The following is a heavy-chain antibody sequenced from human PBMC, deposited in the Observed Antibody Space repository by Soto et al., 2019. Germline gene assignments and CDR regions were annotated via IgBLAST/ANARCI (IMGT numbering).Heavy chain of an antibody. V-gene: IGHV3-13*01. CDR2: IGTAGDT. Sequence: GGSLRLSCAASGFTFSSYDMHWVRQATGKGLEWVSAIGTAGDTYYPGSVKGRFTISRENAKNSLYLQMNSLRAEDTALYYCAKDSPFVLRHQGGLHHLDVCGQGSSVPVSS. CDR3: AKDSPFVLRHQGGLHHLDV. J-gene: IGHJ6*02. CDR1: GFTFSSYD. D-gene: IGHD2-2*01.